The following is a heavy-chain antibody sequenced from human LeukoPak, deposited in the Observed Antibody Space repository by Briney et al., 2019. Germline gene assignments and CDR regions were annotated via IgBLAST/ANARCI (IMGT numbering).Heavy chain of an antibody. CDR3: ATDHESITGTRYYYYYGMDV. J-gene: IGHJ6*02. Sequence: EGSLRLSCAASGFTFSSYSMNWVRQAPGKGLEWVSSISSSSSYIYYADSVKGRFTISRDNAMNSLYLQMNSLRAEDTAVYYCATDHESITGTRYYYYYGMDVWGQGTTVTVSS. CDR2: ISSSSSYI. D-gene: IGHD1-7*01. V-gene: IGHV3-21*01. CDR1: GFTFSSYS.